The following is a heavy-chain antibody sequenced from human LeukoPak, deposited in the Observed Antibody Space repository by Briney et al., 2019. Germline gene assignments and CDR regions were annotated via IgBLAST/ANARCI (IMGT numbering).Heavy chain of an antibody. V-gene: IGHV3-30*18. D-gene: IGHD3-22*01. CDR1: GFTFRSHW. CDR2: ISYDGSNK. Sequence: GGSLRLSCAGSGFTFRSHWMSWVRQAPGKGLEWVAVISYDGSNKYYADSVKGRFTISRDNSKNTLYLQMNSLRAEDTAVYYCAKDQFNYYDSSGYYSDYWGQGTLVTVSS. J-gene: IGHJ4*02. CDR3: AKDQFNYYDSSGYYSDY.